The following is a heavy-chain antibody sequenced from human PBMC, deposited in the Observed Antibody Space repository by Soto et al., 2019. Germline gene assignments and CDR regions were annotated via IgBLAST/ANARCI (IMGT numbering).Heavy chain of an antibody. V-gene: IGHV3-74*01. CDR2: ASPDGSST. CDR1: GFTFSNFW. Sequence: GGSLILSCAASGFTFSNFWVHWVRQAPGKGLVWVSRASPDGSSTSYADSVKGRFTISKDNSKNTLFLQMNTLRVEDTAVYYCARGAVAAGDFDYWGQGTLVTVSS. J-gene: IGHJ4*02. CDR3: ARGAVAAGDFDY. D-gene: IGHD2-15*01.